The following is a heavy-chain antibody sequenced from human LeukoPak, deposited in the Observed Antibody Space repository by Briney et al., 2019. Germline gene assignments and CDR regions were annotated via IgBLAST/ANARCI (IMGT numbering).Heavy chain of an antibody. J-gene: IGHJ6*03. CDR1: GGSISSGDYY. V-gene: IGHV4-30-4*08. CDR3: ARIIVVGPAAIRDYYYMYV. CDR2: IYYSGST. D-gene: IGHD2-2*01. Sequence: TSQTLSLTCTVSGGSISSGDYYWSWIRQPPGKGLEWIGYIYYSGSTYYNPSLKSRVTISVDTSKNQFSLKLSSVTAADTAVYYCARIIVVGPAAIRDYYYMYVWGKGTTVTVSS.